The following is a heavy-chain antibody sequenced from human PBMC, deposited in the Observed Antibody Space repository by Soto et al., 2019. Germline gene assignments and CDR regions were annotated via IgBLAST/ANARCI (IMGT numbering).Heavy chain of an antibody. CDR1: GFTFSSYA. V-gene: IGHV3-23*01. D-gene: IGHD6-19*01. CDR2: ISGSGGVT. Sequence: EVQLLESGGGLVQPGGSQRLSCAASGFTFSSYAMSWVRQGPGKGLEWVTLISGSGGVTDYADYVKGRFTVSRDNSKNTMYLELNSLTAGDTAIYYCAKIHSGSSEDAFDVWGQGTVVTVSS. J-gene: IGHJ3*01. CDR3: AKIHSGSSEDAFDV.